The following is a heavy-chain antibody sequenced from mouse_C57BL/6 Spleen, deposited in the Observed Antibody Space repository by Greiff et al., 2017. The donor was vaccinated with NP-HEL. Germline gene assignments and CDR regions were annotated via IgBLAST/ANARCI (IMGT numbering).Heavy chain of an antibody. Sequence: QVQLKESGPELVKPGASVKISCKASGYAFSSSWMNWVKQRPGKGLEWIGRIYPGDGDTNYNGKFKGKATLTADKSSSTAYMQLSSLTSEYSAVYFCAKEDYYGSSLRRDYWGQGTSVTVSS. CDR3: AKEDYYGSSLRRDY. J-gene: IGHJ4*01. D-gene: IGHD1-1*01. V-gene: IGHV1-82*01. CDR2: IYPGDGDT. CDR1: GYAFSSSW.